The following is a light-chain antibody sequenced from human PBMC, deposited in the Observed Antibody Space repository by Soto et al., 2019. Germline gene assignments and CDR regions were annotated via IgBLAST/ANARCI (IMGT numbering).Light chain of an antibody. J-gene: IGLJ1*01. CDR3: IPYTGSDTPYV. CDR1: NSDIGSYSH. V-gene: IGLV2-14*01. Sequence: QSALPQPDSVSGSPGQSITISCTGTNSDIGSYSHVAWYQQYPGNTPTLIIYEVSYRPSGVSHRFSVSKSGITASLTISGLQAEDEADYYFIPYTGSDTPYVLGTGTKHTVL. CDR2: EVS.